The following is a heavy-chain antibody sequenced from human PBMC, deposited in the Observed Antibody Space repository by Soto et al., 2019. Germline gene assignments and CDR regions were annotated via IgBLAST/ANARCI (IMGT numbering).Heavy chain of an antibody. V-gene: IGHV4-59*01. J-gene: IGHJ5*02. Sequence: SETLSLTCTVSGGSISSYYWSWIRQPPGKGLEWIGYIYYSGSTNYNPSLKSRVTISVDTSKNQFSLKLSSVTAADTAVYYCARERSYTTSLDPWGQGTLVTVSS. CDR1: GGSISSYY. D-gene: IGHD2-2*02. CDR3: ARERSYTTSLDP. CDR2: IYYSGST.